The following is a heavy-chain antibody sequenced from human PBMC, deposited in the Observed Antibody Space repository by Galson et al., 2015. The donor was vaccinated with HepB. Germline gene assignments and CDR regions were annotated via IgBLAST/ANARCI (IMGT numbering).Heavy chain of an antibody. J-gene: IGHJ4*02. V-gene: IGHV1-18*01. Sequence: GYTFSRFSISWLRQAPGQGLEWMGWISGYDVNVRYAQKSQGRLTMTTDTSTSTAHLDLRSLRSDDSAVYYCARGGLATIGGPTFDYWGQGTLVTVSS. D-gene: IGHD5-24*01. CDR1: GYTFSRFS. CDR3: ARGGLATIGGPTFDY. CDR2: ISGYDVNV.